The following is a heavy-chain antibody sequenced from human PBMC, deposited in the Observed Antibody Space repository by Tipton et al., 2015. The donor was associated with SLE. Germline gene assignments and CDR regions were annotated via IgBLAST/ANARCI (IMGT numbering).Heavy chain of an antibody. CDR2: IYYSGST. CDR3: ARHRGYCSGGSCTPWYFDL. J-gene: IGHJ2*01. Sequence: TLSLTCTVSGGPISSYYWSWIRQPPGKGLEWIGYIYYSGSTNYNPSLKSRVTISVDTSKNQFSLKLSSVTAADTAVYYCARHRGYCSGGSCTPWYFDLWGRGTLVTVSS. V-gene: IGHV4-59*08. CDR1: GGPISSYY. D-gene: IGHD2-15*01.